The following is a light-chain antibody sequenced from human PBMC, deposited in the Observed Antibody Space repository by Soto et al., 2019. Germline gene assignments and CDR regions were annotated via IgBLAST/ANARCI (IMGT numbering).Light chain of an antibody. CDR2: GAS. CDR3: QQYNNWPPDRT. J-gene: IGKJ1*01. CDR1: QSVSSN. Sequence: EIVMTQSPATLSVSPGERATLSCRASQSVSSNLAWYQQKPGQAPRLRIYGASTRATGIPARLSGSGSGTEFTLTISSLQSEDFAIYFCQQYNNWPPDRTFGQGTKVEIK. V-gene: IGKV3-15*01.